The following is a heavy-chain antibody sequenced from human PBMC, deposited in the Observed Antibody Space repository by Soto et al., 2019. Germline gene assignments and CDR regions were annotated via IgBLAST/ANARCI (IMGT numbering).Heavy chain of an antibody. Sequence: EVPLLESGGGLVQPGGSLRLSCAASGFTFSTYAMNWVRQAPGKGLEWVSGISGSGDSTYYADSVRGRFTVSRDNSEHTLYLQMNSLRAEDTAVFYCAKERSSGWGLDYWGQGTLVTVSS. V-gene: IGHV3-23*01. CDR2: ISGSGDST. D-gene: IGHD6-19*01. J-gene: IGHJ4*02. CDR1: GFTFSTYA. CDR3: AKERSSGWGLDY.